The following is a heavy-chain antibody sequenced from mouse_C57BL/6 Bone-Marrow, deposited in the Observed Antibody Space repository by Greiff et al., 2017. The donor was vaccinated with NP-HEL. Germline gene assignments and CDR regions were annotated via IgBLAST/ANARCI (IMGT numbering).Heavy chain of an antibody. J-gene: IGHJ4*01. CDR1: GYTFTSYW. CDR2: IDPSDSYT. Sequence: QVQLQQSGAELVMPGASVKLSCKASGYTFTSYWMHWVKQRPGQGLEWIGEIDPSDSYTNYNQKFKGKSTLTVDKSSSTAYMQLSSLTSEDSAVYYCARWSYYGSLDYWGQGTSVTVSS. D-gene: IGHD1-1*01. CDR3: ARWSYYGSLDY. V-gene: IGHV1-69*01.